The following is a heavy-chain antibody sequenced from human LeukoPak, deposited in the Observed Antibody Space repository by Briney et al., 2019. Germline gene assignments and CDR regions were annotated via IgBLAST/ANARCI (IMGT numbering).Heavy chain of an antibody. CDR3: ARGLFYYYASGSYTPFDY. V-gene: IGHV4-34*01. Sequence: SETLSLTCAVYGGSFSGYYWSWIRQPPGKGLEWIGEINHSGSTNYNPSLKSRVTISVDTSKNQFSLKLSSVTAADTAVYYCARGLFYYYASGSYTPFDYWGQGTLVTVSS. CDR1: GGSFSGYY. CDR2: INHSGST. J-gene: IGHJ4*02. D-gene: IGHD3-10*01.